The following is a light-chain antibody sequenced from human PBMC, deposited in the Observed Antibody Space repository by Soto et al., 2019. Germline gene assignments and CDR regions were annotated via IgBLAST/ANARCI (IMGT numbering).Light chain of an antibody. V-gene: IGLV2-8*01. J-gene: IGLJ2*01. CDR2: DVD. CDR1: TSDVGGYNY. Sequence: QSALTQPPSASGSPGQSVIISCTGTTSDVGGYNYVSWYQQHPGKAPKLLVYDVDKRPSGVPDRFSGSKSGNTASLTVSGLQAEDEADYYCSSYVGSNFHVLFGGGTKLTVL. CDR3: SSYVGSNFHVL.